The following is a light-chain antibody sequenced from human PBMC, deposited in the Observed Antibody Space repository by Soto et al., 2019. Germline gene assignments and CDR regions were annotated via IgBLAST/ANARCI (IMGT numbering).Light chain of an antibody. Sequence: EILMTQSPASLSVSPGENATLSCRARQSVSTNLVWYQQKLGQSPRILIYDASTRPTGIPARFGGMGSGTQFTLTITSLQSEDSAVYYCQQYHKGPPLTFGGGTKVEI. J-gene: IGKJ4*01. CDR1: QSVSTN. V-gene: IGKV3-15*01. CDR2: DAS. CDR3: QQYHKGPPLT.